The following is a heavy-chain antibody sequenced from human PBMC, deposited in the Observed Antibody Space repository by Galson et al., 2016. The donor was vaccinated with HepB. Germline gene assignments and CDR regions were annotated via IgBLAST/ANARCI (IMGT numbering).Heavy chain of an antibody. CDR2: ISPGDPDT. D-gene: IGHD2-2*01. V-gene: IGHV5-51*01. CDR1: GFSFTSYW. Sequence: QSGAEVTKPGESLKISCKGSGFSFTSYWIGWVRQMPGKGLVWMGIISPGDPDTRYSPSFQGQVTISADKSISTAYLQWSSLKASDSPMYYCARHYCINTSCYLGNAFVIWGQGTMVTVS. CDR3: ARHYCINTSCYLGNAFVI. J-gene: IGHJ3*02.